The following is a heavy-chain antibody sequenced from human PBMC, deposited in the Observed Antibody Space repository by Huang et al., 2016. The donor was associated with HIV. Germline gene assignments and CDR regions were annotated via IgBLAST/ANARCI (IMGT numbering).Heavy chain of an antibody. CDR3: ATQVSMSGPNFDY. Sequence: HLQLQESGPGLVKPSETLSLTCTVSGGAISGSSNYWGWIRQSPGKGLEWIGSLFYGGSTYYNLTLKGGVSISVDTSKNKFSVRLGSVPAAVTAVYYCATQVSMSGPNFDYWGLGTLVTVSS. CDR2: LFYGGST. CDR1: GGAISGSSNY. J-gene: IGHJ4*02. V-gene: IGHV4-39*01. D-gene: IGHD2-8*01.